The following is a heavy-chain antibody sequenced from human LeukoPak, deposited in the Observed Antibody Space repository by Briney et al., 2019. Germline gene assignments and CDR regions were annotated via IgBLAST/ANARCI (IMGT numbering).Heavy chain of an antibody. CDR1: GGSISSGSYY. CDR2: IDWDDDK. D-gene: IGHD3-10*01. Sequence: TLSLTCTVSGGSISSGSYYWSWIRQPPGKALEWLARIDWDDDKYYSTSLKTRLTISKDTSKNQVVLTMTNMDPVDTATYYCARMAEVGRIYFDYWGQGTLVTVSS. V-gene: IGHV2-70*11. CDR3: ARMAEVGRIYFDY. J-gene: IGHJ4*02.